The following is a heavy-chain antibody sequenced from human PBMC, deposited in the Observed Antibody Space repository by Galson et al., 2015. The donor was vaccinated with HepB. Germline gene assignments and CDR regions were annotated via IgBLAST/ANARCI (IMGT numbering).Heavy chain of an antibody. CDR3: ARVRRGGSSSQNNFDY. Sequence: SETLSLTCAVYGGSFSGYYWSWIRQPPGEGLEWIGESDPSRGTNYNPSLKSRVTISVDTSKNQFSLKLSSVTAADTAVYYCARVRRGGSSSQNNFDYWGQGTLVTVSS. J-gene: IGHJ4*02. CDR2: SDPSRGT. V-gene: IGHV4-34*01. CDR1: GGSFSGYY. D-gene: IGHD6-6*01.